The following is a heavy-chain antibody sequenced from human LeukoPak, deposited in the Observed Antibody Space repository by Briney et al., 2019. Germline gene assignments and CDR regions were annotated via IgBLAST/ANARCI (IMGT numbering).Heavy chain of an antibody. V-gene: IGHV4-4*02. CDR2: IYHSGST. D-gene: IGHD5-12*01. CDR3: ARVYSGYVDAFDI. CDR1: GGSISSSNW. Sequence: SETLSLTCAVSGGSISSSNWWSWVRQPPGKGLEWIGEIYHSGSTNYNPSLKSRVTISVDKSKNQFSLKLSSVTAADTAVYYCARVYSGYVDAFDIWGQGTMVTVSS. J-gene: IGHJ3*02.